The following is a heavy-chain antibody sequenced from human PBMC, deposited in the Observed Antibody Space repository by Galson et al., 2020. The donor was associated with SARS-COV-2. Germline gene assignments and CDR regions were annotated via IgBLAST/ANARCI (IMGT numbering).Heavy chain of an antibody. CDR1: GFTFSSYA. CDR2: ISGSGGST. J-gene: IGHJ6*02. V-gene: IGHV3-23*01. Sequence: GGSLRLSCAASGFTFSSYAMSWFRQAPGKGLEWVSAISGSGGSTYYADPVKGRFTISRDNSKNTLYLQMNSLRAEDTAVYYCAKKGPMASCYFGAGRCYYGMDVWGQGTTVTVSS. D-gene: IGHD2-2*01. CDR3: AKKGPMASCYFGAGRCYYGMDV.